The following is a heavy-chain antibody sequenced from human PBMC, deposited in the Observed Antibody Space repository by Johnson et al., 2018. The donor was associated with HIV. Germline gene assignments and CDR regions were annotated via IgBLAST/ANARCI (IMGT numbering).Heavy chain of an antibody. Sequence: QVQLVESGGGVVQPGRSLRLSCAASGFTFSSYAMHWVRQAPGKGLAWVAVISSDRSNKYYADSVKGRFTIPRDNSKNTLFLQMDSLRADDTAVYYCAREGVSGSYYDAFDLWGQGTMVTVSS. D-gene: IGHD1-26*01. CDR3: AREGVSGSYYDAFDL. V-gene: IGHV3-30*04. CDR2: ISSDRSNK. J-gene: IGHJ3*01. CDR1: GFTFSSYA.